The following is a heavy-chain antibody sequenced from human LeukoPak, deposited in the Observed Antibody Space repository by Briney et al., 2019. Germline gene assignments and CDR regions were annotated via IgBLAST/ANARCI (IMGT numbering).Heavy chain of an antibody. CDR3: VRGSRISAELL. Sequence: GASVKVSCKAYVFTFSNSDINWVRQAPGQGLEWMGWINTNNGHTNFQPKFQGRVTLTSDTSTTTAYMEMRSLTPDDTGMYYCVRGSRISAELLWGQGTLVTVSS. V-gene: IGHV1-18*01. CDR2: INTNNGHT. CDR1: VFTFSNSD. D-gene: IGHD3-10*01. J-gene: IGHJ4*02.